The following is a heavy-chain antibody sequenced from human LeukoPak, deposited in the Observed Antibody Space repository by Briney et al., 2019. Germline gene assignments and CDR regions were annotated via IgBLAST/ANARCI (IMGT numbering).Heavy chain of an antibody. CDR2: IYYSGST. V-gene: IGHV4-59*08. CDR3: ARPSLYSSPWDAFDI. Sequence: PSETLSLTCTVSGGSIHSYYWSWIRQPPGKGLEWIGYIYYSGSTNYNPSLKSRVTISVDTSKNQFSLKLSSVTAADTAVYYCARPSLYSSPWDAFDIWGQGTMVTVSS. D-gene: IGHD6-6*01. CDR1: GGSIHSYY. J-gene: IGHJ3*02.